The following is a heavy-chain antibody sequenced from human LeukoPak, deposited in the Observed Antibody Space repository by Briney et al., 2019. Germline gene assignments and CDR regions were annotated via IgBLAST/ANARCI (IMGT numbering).Heavy chain of an antibody. D-gene: IGHD2-15*01. J-gene: IGHJ4*02. CDR2: ISDTSRTI. CDR1: GFTFTRYD. Sequence: GGSLRLSCAASGFTFTRYDMNWVRQAPGKGLEWFLSISDTSRTIYYADSVEGRFTISRDNAESSLYLQMDSLKAEDTAVYFCARGYCSGGSCFFDYWGQGTLVTVSS. CDR3: ARGYCSGGSCFFDY. V-gene: IGHV3-48*04.